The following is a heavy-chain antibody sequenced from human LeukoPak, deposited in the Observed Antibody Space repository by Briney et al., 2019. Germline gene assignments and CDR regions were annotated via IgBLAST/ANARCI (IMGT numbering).Heavy chain of an antibody. CDR3: AGDAISRAIIDY. CDR2: INPDSGGT. V-gene: IGHV1-2*02. J-gene: IGHJ4*02. CDR1: GYRFTGYY. D-gene: IGHD3-10*01. Sequence: GASVKVSCKASGYRFTGYYVHWVRQAPGQGLEWMGWINPDSGGTNFAQRFQGRATLTRDTSISTAYMELSRLTSDDTAVYYCAGDAISRAIIDYWGQGTLVTVSS.